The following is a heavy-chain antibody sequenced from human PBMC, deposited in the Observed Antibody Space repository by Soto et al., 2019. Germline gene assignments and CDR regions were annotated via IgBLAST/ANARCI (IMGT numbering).Heavy chain of an antibody. V-gene: IGHV5-51*01. J-gene: IGHJ4*02. D-gene: IGHD5-18*01. CDR3: ARHSHGAAMVQSFDY. Sequence: GESLKISCKGSGYSFTSYWIGWVRQMPGKGLEWMGIIYPGDSDTRYSPSFQGQVTISADKSISTAYLQWSSLKASDTAMYYCARHSHGAAMVQSFDYWGQGTLVTVSS. CDR1: GYSFTSYW. CDR2: IYPGDSDT.